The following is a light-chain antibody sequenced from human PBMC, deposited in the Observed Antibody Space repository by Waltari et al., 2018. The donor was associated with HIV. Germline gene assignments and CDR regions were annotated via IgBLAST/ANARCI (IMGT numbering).Light chain of an antibody. Sequence: SYDLTQPPSVSVSPGQTARIACSGDELPKHYSYLYQQRPGQAPVLRINKENGWPSGILGRFSGASSETTVTLSITGVQADDEADYWCQSADSSGAWVFGGGTKLTVL. CDR3: QSADSSGAWV. CDR1: ELPKHY. V-gene: IGLV3-25*03. CDR2: KEN. J-gene: IGLJ3*02.